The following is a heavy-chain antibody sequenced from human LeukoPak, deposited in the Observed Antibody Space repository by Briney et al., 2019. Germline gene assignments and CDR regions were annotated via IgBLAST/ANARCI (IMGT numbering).Heavy chain of an antibody. V-gene: IGHV3-21*01. CDR2: ISSSSTYI. CDR3: ARDRYSSDVQYYFDY. CDR1: GFTFSSYA. D-gene: IGHD6-19*01. J-gene: IGHJ4*02. Sequence: GGSLRLSCAASGFTFSSYAMSWVRQAPGKGLEWVSFISSSSTYIYYADSVKGRFTISRDNAKNSLYLQMNSLRAEDTAVYYCARDRYSSDVQYYFDYWGQGTLVTVSS.